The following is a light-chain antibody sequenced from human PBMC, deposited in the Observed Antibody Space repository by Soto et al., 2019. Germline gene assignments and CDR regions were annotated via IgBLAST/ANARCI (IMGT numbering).Light chain of an antibody. J-gene: IGLJ1*01. V-gene: IGLV2-14*01. CDR3: SSLTSSSTRV. CDR2: DVS. Sequence: QSVLAQPDSVSGSPGQSIIISCTGTSSDVGGYNFVSWYQQHPGKAPKLMIYDVSYRPSGVSNRFSGSKSGNTASLTISGLQADDEADYYCSSLTSSSTRVFGTGTKLTVL. CDR1: SSDVGGYNF.